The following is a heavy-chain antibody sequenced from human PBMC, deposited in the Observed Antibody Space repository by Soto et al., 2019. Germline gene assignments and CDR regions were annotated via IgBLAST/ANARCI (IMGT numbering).Heavy chain of an antibody. J-gene: IGHJ6*02. D-gene: IGHD3-10*01. CDR2: IYPGDSDT. CDR3: ARHVSSGMTMVRGVMGYGMDV. V-gene: IGHV5-51*01. Sequence: GESLKISCKGSGYSFTSYWIGWVRQMPGKGLEWMGIIYPGDSDTRYSPSFQGQVTISADKSISTAYLQWSSLKASDTAMYYCARHVSSGMTMVRGVMGYGMDVWGQGTTVTVSS. CDR1: GYSFTSYW.